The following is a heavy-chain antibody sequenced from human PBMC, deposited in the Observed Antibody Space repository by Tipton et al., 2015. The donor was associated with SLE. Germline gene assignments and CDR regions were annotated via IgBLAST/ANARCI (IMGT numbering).Heavy chain of an antibody. V-gene: IGHV4-34*01. CDR3: AKGGYTGSYYYIDY. J-gene: IGHJ4*02. CDR1: GGSFSGYY. CDR2: INDSGSS. D-gene: IGHD3-10*01. Sequence: TLSLTCAVYGGSFSGYYWSWIRQPPGKGLEWIGEINDSGSSNYNPSLKSRLTFSVDTSKKQFSLKFSSMTAADTAVYYCAKGGYTGSYYYIDYWGQGTRVTVSS.